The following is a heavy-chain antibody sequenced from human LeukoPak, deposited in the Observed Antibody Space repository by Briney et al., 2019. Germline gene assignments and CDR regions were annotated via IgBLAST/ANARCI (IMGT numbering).Heavy chain of an antibody. CDR2: ISSSGSTI. J-gene: IGHJ4*02. D-gene: IGHD3-22*01. Sequence: GGSLRLSCAASGFTFSSYGMHWVRQAPGKGLEWVSYISSSGSTIYYADSVKGRFTISRDNAKNSLYLQMNSLRAEDTAVYYCALTGETTYYYDSSGYYYDYWGQGTLVTVSS. CDR1: GFTFSSYG. CDR3: ALTGETTYYYDSSGYYYDY. V-gene: IGHV3-48*04.